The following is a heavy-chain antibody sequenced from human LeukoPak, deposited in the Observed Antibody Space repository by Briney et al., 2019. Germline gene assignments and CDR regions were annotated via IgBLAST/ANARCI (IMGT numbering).Heavy chain of an antibody. V-gene: IGHV3-43D*03. CDR2: ISWDGGST. D-gene: IGHD2-2*01. CDR3: ASGGYRSSTSCYGY. J-gene: IGHJ4*02. CDR1: GFTFDDYA. Sequence: GGSLRLSCAASGFTFDDYAMHWVRQAPGKGLEWVSLISWDGGSTYYADSVKGRFTISRDNSKNTLYLQMNSLRAEDTAVYYCASGGYRSSTSCYGYWGQGTLVTVSS.